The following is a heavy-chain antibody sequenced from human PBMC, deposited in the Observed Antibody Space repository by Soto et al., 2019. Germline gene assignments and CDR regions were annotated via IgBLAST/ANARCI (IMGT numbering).Heavy chain of an antibody. CDR1: WCTFSSYA. V-gene: IGHV1-69*13. Sequence: SVKASCNASWCTFSSYAISWVRQSPGQGLEWMGVIIPIFGTANYAQKFQGRVTITADESTSTAYMELSSLRPEDTAVYYCARLSTTVTSYFDYWGQGTLVTVYS. CDR2: IIPIFGTA. D-gene: IGHD4-17*01. CDR3: ARLSTTVTSYFDY. J-gene: IGHJ4*02.